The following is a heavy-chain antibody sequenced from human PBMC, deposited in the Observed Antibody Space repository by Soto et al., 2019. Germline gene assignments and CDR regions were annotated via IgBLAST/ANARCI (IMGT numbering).Heavy chain of an antibody. Sequence: EVQLLESGGGLVQPGGSLRLSCAASGFTFSSYALSWVRQAPGKGLEWVSAISGSGGSTYYADSVKGRFTISRDNSKNTLYLQMTSLRAEDTAVYYCAKAYYTGGVFDYWGQGTLVTVSS. CDR2: ISGSGGST. CDR3: AKAYYTGGVFDY. V-gene: IGHV3-23*01. J-gene: IGHJ4*02. CDR1: GFTFSSYA. D-gene: IGHD3-22*01.